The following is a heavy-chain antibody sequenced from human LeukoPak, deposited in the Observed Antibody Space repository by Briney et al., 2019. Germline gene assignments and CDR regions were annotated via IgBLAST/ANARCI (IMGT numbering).Heavy chain of an antibody. CDR3: ARDSMGQYQLLYSSS. CDR1: GRTFSSYT. J-gene: IGHJ5*02. D-gene: IGHD2-2*02. Sequence: SVKVSCKASGRTFSSYTISWVRQAPGHRLEWMGRIIPILGIANYAQKFQGRVTITADKSTSTAYMELSSLRSEDTAVYYCARDSMGQYQLLYSSSWGQGTLVTVSS. CDR2: IIPILGIA. V-gene: IGHV1-69*04.